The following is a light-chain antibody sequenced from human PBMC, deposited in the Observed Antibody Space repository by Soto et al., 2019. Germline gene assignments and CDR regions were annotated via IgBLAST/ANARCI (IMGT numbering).Light chain of an antibody. CDR3: RSYEGSMTANGV. CDR2: EGI. Sequence: QSALTQPASVSGSPGQTVTISCTGTSSNVGSCNVVSWYQQHPGKAPKLIIYEGIKRPSGVSNRFSGSKSGNTASLAISGLQAEDEADYYCRSYEGSMTANGVFGGGTKVTVL. V-gene: IGLV2-23*01. J-gene: IGLJ2*01. CDR1: SSNVGSCNV.